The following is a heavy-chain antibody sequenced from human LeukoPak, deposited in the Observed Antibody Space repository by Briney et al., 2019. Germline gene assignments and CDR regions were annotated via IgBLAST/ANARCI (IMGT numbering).Heavy chain of an antibody. Sequence: GGSLRLSCAASGFTFSDYYMSWIRQAPGKGREGVSYISSSGSTIYYADSVKGRFTISRDNAKNSLYLQMNSLRAEDTAVYYCAREEANYYYGMDVWGQGTPVTVSS. D-gene: IGHD5-12*01. J-gene: IGHJ6*02. V-gene: IGHV3-11*01. CDR2: ISSSGSTI. CDR1: GFTFSDYY. CDR3: AREEANYYYGMDV.